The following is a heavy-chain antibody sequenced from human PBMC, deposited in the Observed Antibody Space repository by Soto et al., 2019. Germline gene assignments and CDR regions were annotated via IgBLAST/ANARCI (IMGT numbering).Heavy chain of an antibody. Sequence: PGGSLRLSCAASGFTFSCYGMHWVRQAPGKGLEWVAVISYDGSNKYYADSVKGRFTISRDNAKNKLYLQMNSLRADAAAVYYCAKXVRVFLNIVVVPAAPDVWGQGTTVTVSS. J-gene: IGHJ6*01. V-gene: IGHV3-30*18. CDR2: ISYDGSNK. D-gene: IGHD2-2*01. CDR3: AKXVRVFLNIVVVPAAPDV. CDR1: GFTFSCYG.